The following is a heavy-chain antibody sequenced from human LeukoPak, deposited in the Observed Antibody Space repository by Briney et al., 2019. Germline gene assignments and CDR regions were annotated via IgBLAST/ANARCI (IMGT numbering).Heavy chain of an antibody. CDR2: IIPIFGTA. D-gene: IGHD6-19*01. CDR3: ARPGRYSSGWYYFDY. CDR1: GYTFTNYG. Sequence: SVKVSCKASGYTFTNYGISWVRQAPGQGLEWMGGIIPIFGTANYAQKFQGRVTITADESTSTAYMELSSLRSEDTAVYYCARPGRYSSGWYYFDYWGQGTLVTVSS. V-gene: IGHV1-69*13. J-gene: IGHJ4*02.